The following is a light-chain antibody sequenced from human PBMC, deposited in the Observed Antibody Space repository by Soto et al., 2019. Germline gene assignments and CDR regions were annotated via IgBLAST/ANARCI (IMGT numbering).Light chain of an antibody. Sequence: DTQMTQSPPSLSASVGDRVTITCRASQYISNYLNWYQQKPGKAPKLLIFAASSLQRGVPSRFSGSGSGTEFTLAISNLQPEDSATYFCQQSYRVPLTFGGGTKVEIK. J-gene: IGKJ4*01. CDR1: QYISNY. V-gene: IGKV1-39*01. CDR2: AAS. CDR3: QQSYRVPLT.